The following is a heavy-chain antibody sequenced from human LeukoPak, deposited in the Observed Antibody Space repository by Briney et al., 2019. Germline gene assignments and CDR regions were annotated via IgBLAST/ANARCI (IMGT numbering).Heavy chain of an antibody. D-gene: IGHD6-19*01. CDR2: IYSGGST. V-gene: IGHV3-53*01. J-gene: IGHJ4*02. CDR1: GFTVSSNY. CDR3: ASRGIAVAGYY. Sequence: PGGSLRLSCVASGFTVSSNYMSWVRQAPGKGLEWVSVIYSGGSTYYADSVKGRFTISRDNSKNTLYLQMNSLRAEDTAVYYCASRGIAVAGYYWGQGTLVTVSS.